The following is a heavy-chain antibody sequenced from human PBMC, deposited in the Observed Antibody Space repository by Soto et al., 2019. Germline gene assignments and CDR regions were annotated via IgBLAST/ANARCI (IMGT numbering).Heavy chain of an antibody. CDR2: LNADNGNT. Sequence: QVQLVQSGAEVKKPGASVKVSCKASGYIFTNYAIHWVRQAPGQRLEWMGWLNADNGNTKYSQSFQGRVTITRDTSASIAYMELSSLRSKDTAVYYCARAAAAGTRNYYFGMDVWGHGTTVTVSS. J-gene: IGHJ6*02. CDR3: ARAAAAGTRNYYFGMDV. CDR1: GYIFTNYA. D-gene: IGHD6-13*01. V-gene: IGHV1-3*01.